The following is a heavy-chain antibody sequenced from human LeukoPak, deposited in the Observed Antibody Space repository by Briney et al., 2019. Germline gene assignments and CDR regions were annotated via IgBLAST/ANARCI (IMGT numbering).Heavy chain of an antibody. V-gene: IGHV3-21*01. Sequence: GGSLRLSCAASGFTFSYYSMNWIRQAPGRGLEWVSCISSSSSLIFYSDSVRGRFTISRDNAKNLLYLHMNSLRVEDTAVYYCAKVDRGDYSSSPVPYYNYYMNVWGKGTTVTVSS. CDR3: AKVDRGDYSSSPVPYYNYYMNV. CDR2: ISSSSSLI. D-gene: IGHD6-13*01. J-gene: IGHJ6*03. CDR1: GFTFSYYS.